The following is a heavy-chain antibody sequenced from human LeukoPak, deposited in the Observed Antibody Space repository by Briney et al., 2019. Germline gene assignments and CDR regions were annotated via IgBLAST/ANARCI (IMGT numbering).Heavy chain of an antibody. J-gene: IGHJ4*02. Sequence: GSSVKVSCKASVYTVTTYGSSWVRQAPGQGLEWGVWSSTYSGKTNYAQKVQGSVVKMRDTSTSTAYMELRSMRSDDTAVYYCGRLKGGYWGQGTLVTVSS. CDR2: SSTYSGKT. CDR3: GRLKGGY. V-gene: IGHV1-18*04. CDR1: VYTVTTYG.